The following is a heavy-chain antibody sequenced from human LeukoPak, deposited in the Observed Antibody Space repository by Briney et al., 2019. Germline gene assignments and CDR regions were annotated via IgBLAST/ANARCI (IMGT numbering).Heavy chain of an antibody. CDR1: GCTFSGYG. CDR2: IWYDGSNK. J-gene: IGHJ5*02. CDR3: ARDNYYGSGEDWFDP. V-gene: IGHV3-33*01. Sequence: GRSLRLSCAASGCTFSGYGMHWVRQAPGKGLEWVAVIWYDGSNKYYADSVKGRFTISRDNSKNTLYLQMNSLRAEDTAVYYCARDNYYGSGEDWFDPWGQGSLVTVSS. D-gene: IGHD3-10*01.